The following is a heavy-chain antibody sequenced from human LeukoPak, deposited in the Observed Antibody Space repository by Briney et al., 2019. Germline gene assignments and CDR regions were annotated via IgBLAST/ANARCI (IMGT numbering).Heavy chain of an antibody. D-gene: IGHD6-19*01. V-gene: IGHV4-59*11. CDR2: IYYGGRT. CDR3: AREVTVAGTFYFYMDV. CDR1: GGSISSHY. J-gene: IGHJ6*03. Sequence: SETLSLTCSVSGGSISSHYWTWVRQPPGQALEFIGYIYYGGRTQYNPSLKSRVTMTMDTSKNQFSLRLNSVSDADTAVYYCAREVTVAGTFYFYMDVWGKGTTVTVSS.